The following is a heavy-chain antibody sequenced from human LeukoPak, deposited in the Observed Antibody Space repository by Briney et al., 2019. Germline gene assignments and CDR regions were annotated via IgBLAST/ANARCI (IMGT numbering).Heavy chain of an antibody. Sequence: PGESLRLSCEASGFTFRIYNMNWVRQAPGKGLEWVSSISSSSSHINYAHSVKGRFTISRDDAKNSLYLQMDSLRAEDTAVYYCAKGYGILTSYSPPFDWGQGTLVTVSS. V-gene: IGHV3-21*01. D-gene: IGHD3-9*01. J-gene: IGHJ4*02. CDR2: ISSSSSHI. CDR1: GFTFRIYN. CDR3: AKGYGILTSYSPPFD.